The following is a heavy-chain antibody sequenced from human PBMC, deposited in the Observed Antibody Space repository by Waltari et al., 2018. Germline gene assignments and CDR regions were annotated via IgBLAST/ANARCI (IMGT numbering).Heavy chain of an antibody. CDR3: ARGIKRFGEFDY. CDR1: GGSFRGYY. V-gene: IGHV4-34*01. J-gene: IGHJ4*02. CDR2: INHSGST. D-gene: IGHD3-10*01. Sequence: QVQLQQWGAGLLKPSETLSLTCAVYGGSFRGYYWSWIRQPPGKGLEWIGEINHSGSTNYNPSLKSRVTISVDTSKNQFSLKLSSVTAADTAVYYCARGIKRFGEFDYWGQGTLVTVSS.